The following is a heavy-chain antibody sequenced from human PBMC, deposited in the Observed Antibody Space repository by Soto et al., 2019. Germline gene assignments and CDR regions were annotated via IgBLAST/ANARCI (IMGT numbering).Heavy chain of an antibody. V-gene: IGHV3-23*01. CDR2: ISSSGATT. D-gene: IGHD2-21*01. CDR3: VRKHNRAGSFDS. Sequence: GGSLRLSCAASGFRFSNNAMTWVRQAPGKGLQWVSTISSSGATTYYADSVKGRFTISRDNSKDTLYLLMTAADTAVYYCVRKHNRAGSFDSWGPGILVTVSS. J-gene: IGHJ4*02. CDR1: GFRFSNNA.